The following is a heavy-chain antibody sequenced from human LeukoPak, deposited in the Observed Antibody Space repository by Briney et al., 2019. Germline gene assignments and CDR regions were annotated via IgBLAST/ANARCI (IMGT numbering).Heavy chain of an antibody. V-gene: IGHV3-30*02. CDR3: AKGSVVPAAMGVPAFDI. Sequence: GGSLRLSCAASGFTFSSYGMHWVRQAPGKGLEWVAFIRYDGSNKYYADSVRGRFTISRDNSKNTLYLQMNSLRAEDTAVYYCAKGSVVPAAMGVPAFDIWGQGTMVTVSS. CDR2: IRYDGSNK. J-gene: IGHJ3*02. CDR1: GFTFSSYG. D-gene: IGHD2-2*01.